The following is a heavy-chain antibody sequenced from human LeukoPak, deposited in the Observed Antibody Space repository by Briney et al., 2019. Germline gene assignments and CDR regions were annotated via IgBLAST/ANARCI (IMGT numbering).Heavy chain of an antibody. CDR2: ISGSGGST. D-gene: IGHD3-3*01. V-gene: IGHV3-23*01. Sequence: GGSLRLSCAASGFTFSSYAMSWVRQAPGKGLEWVSAISGSGGSTYYADSVKGRFTISRDNSKNTLYLQMNSLRAEDTAVYHCAKDRITIFGVVREGNWFDPWGQGTLVTVSS. CDR1: GFTFSSYA. CDR3: AKDRITIFGVVREGNWFDP. J-gene: IGHJ5*02.